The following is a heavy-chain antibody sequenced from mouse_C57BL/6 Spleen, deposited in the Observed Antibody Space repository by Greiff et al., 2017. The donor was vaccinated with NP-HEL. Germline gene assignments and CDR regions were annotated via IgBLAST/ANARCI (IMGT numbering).Heavy chain of an antibody. V-gene: IGHV1-69*01. D-gene: IGHD1-1*01. Sequence: QVQLQQPGAELVMPGASVKLSCKASGYTFTSYWMHWVKQRPGQGLEWIGEIDPSDSYTNYNQKFKGKSTLTVDKSSSTAYMQLSSLTSEDSAVDYCARSPKYYYGSSPFDYWGQGTTLTVSS. CDR1: GYTFTSYW. CDR2: IDPSDSYT. J-gene: IGHJ2*01. CDR3: ARSPKYYYGSSPFDY.